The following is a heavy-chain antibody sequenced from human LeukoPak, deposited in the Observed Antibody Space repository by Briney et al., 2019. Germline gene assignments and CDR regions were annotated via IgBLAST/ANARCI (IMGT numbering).Heavy chain of an antibody. CDR3: ARGQYCSGGSCGNNWFDP. CDR1: GGSIINSGYY. Sequence: SETLSLTCTVSGGSIINSGYYWGWIRQPPGKGLEWIGSVYYSGNTYYNPSLKSRVTISVDTSKNQFSLKLSSVTAADTAVYYCARGQYCSGGSCGNNWFDPWGQGTLDTVSS. V-gene: IGHV4-39*01. CDR2: VYYSGNT. D-gene: IGHD2-15*01. J-gene: IGHJ5*02.